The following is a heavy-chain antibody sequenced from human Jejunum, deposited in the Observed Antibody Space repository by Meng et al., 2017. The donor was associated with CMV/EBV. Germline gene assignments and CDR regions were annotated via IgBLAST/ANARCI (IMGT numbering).Heavy chain of an antibody. Sequence: QLPLHAPGPGLVMSSETRPLSCSVSGGCISGYYWSWVRQRAGKRREWIGRFHPGGTTNYNHSLENRITVSVDSSKDQFFLKLTSVTAADTAVYYCERDWMTTGVKFFNYWGQGTLVTVSS. V-gene: IGHV4-4*07. CDR1: GGCISGYY. J-gene: IGHJ4*02. CDR2: FHPGGTT. D-gene: IGHD4-23*01. CDR3: ERDWMTTGVKFFNY.